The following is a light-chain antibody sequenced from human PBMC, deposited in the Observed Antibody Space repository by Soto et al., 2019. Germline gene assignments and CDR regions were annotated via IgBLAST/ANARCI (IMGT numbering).Light chain of an antibody. Sequence: EIVLTQSPGTLSLSPGERATLSCRASQSVSSRYLAWYQQKPGQAPRLLIYGASSRATGIPDRFSGSGSGTDFTLTISSLEPEDFAVYYCQQYGNSPRVTFGPGTKVDIK. CDR3: QQYGNSPRVT. CDR1: QSVSSRY. CDR2: GAS. V-gene: IGKV3-20*01. J-gene: IGKJ3*01.